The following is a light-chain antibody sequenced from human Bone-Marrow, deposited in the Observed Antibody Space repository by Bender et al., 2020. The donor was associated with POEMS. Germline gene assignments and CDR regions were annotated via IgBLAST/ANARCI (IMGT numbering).Light chain of an antibody. Sequence: QSVLTQPPSASETPGQRVTISCSGSSSNIGGNHVYWYQQLPGTAPKLLIYSNNQRPSGVPDRFSGSNSGTSASLAITGLRSEDEADYYCAAWDDSLSGILFGGGTKLTVL. V-gene: IGLV1-47*01. CDR3: AAWDDSLSGIL. J-gene: IGLJ2*01. CDR1: SSNIGGNH. CDR2: SNN.